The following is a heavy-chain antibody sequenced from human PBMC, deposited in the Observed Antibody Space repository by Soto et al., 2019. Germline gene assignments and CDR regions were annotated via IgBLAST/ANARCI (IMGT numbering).Heavy chain of an antibody. J-gene: IGHJ4*02. CDR2: INHSGST. V-gene: IGHV4-34*01. CDR1: CGSFRGYY. CDR3: ARTSKFDC. Sequence: QVQLQQWGAGLLKPSETLSLTCAVYCGSFRGYYWSGIRQPPGKGLEWIGEINHSGSTNYNPSLKSRVTMSVDTSKNQFSLKLSSVTAADTAVYYCARTSKFDCWGQGTLVTVSS. D-gene: IGHD6-6*01.